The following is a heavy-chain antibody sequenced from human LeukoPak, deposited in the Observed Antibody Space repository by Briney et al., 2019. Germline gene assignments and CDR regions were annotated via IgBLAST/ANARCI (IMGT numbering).Heavy chain of an antibody. CDR2: IKQDGSEK. Sequence: GGSLRLSCAASGFTFSSYWMSWVRQAPGKGLEWVANIKQDGSEKYYVDSVKGRFTISRDNAKNSLYLQMNSLRAEDTAVYYCAKGELSGYDYAFDYWGQGTLVTVSS. V-gene: IGHV3-7*03. CDR3: AKGELSGYDYAFDY. D-gene: IGHD5-12*01. CDR1: GFTFSSYW. J-gene: IGHJ4*02.